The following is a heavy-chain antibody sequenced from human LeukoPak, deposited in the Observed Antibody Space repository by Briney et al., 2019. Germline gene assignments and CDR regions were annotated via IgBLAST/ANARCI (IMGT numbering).Heavy chain of an antibody. CDR1: GFIFDNNA. D-gene: IGHD1-20*01. Sequence: AGGSLRLSCATSGFIFDNNAMTWVRQAPGKGLEWVGFIRSRYYGETTDYAASVKDRFTISRDDSKRIAYLRMNSLTTEDTGMYYCARGYDWNYLDYWGQGTLVTVSS. CDR3: ARGYDWNYLDY. V-gene: IGHV3-49*04. J-gene: IGHJ4*02. CDR2: IRSRYYGETT.